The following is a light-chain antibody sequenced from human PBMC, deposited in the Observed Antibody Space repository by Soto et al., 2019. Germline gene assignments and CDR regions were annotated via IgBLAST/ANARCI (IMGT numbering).Light chain of an antibody. V-gene: IGKV1-33*01. CDR3: QQYENLPT. CDR1: QNINNY. CDR2: DAS. J-gene: IGKJ5*01. Sequence: DIQMTQSPSSLSASVVDRVTITFQASQNINNYLNWYQQKPGRDPQLLIYDASNLEAGVPSRFRGSGSGTDFTFTISRLQPEDIATYYCQQYENLPTFGQGTRLEIK.